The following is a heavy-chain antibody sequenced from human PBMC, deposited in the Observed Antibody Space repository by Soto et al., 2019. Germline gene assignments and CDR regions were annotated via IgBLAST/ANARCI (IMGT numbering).Heavy chain of an antibody. V-gene: IGHV4-30-2*05. J-gene: IGHJ6*02. D-gene: IGHD3-3*01. CDR1: GGSISSGGYS. CDR2: IYYSGST. Sequence: SETLSLTCAVSGGSISSGGYSWSWIRQPPGKGLEWIGYIYYSGSTYYNPSLKSRVTISVDTSKNQFSLKLSSVTAADTAVYYCARDKSYDFWSGYYRGYYYYGMDVWGQGTPVTVSS. CDR3: ARDKSYDFWSGYYRGYYYYGMDV.